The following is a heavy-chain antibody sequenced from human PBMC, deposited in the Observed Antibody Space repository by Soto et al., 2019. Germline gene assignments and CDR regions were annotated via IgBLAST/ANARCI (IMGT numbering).Heavy chain of an antibody. Sequence: QVQLVQSGAEVKKPGSSVKVSCKASGDDFRNNAISWVRQAPGQGLEWMGTILPVLGTTNYAQNFKGRVTFTTDDSAGTAYMELRGLRSDDTAVYYCARDRALIGFDYWGQGTLITVSS. J-gene: IGHJ4*02. CDR1: GDDFRNNA. CDR2: ILPVLGTT. V-gene: IGHV1-69*18. CDR3: ARDRALIGFDY. D-gene: IGHD3-16*01.